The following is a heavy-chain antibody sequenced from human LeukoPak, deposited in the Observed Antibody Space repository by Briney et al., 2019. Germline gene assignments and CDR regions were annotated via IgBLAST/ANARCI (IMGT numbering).Heavy chain of an antibody. CDR3: ASYGDYFDY. CDR2: ISSSSSSV. CDR1: GFTFSSYS. Sequence: GGSLRLSCAASGFTFSSYSMNWVRQAPGKGLEWVSYISSSSSSVYYADSVKGRFTISRDNAKNSLYLQMNGLRAEDTAVYYCASYGDYFDYWGQGTLVTVSS. J-gene: IGHJ4*02. V-gene: IGHV3-48*01. D-gene: IGHD4-17*01.